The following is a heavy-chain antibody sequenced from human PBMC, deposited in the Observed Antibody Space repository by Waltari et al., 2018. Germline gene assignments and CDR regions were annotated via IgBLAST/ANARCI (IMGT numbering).Heavy chain of an antibody. J-gene: IGHJ6*02. Sequence: QVQLVESGGGVVQPGRSLRLSCTASEFTFSSYAMHWVRQAPGTGVGWLAVISYNEKTIYYVDSVKGRFTISRDNSKKMLYLQMNSLITEDTAVYYCARDYCDRTNCHGMDVWGQGTTVTVSS. CDR1: EFTFSSYA. CDR2: ISYNEKTI. CDR3: ARDYCDRTNCHGMDV. D-gene: IGHD3-22*01. V-gene: IGHV3-30*04.